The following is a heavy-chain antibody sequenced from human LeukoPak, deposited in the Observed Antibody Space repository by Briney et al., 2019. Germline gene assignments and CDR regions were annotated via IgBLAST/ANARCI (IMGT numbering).Heavy chain of an antibody. Sequence: GGSLRLSCAAFGFIFDDYGMSWVRQAPGKGLEWVAFIRYDGSNKYYADSVKGRFTISRDNSKNTLYLQMNSLRAEDTAVYYCAKDGPYSYGYPNYYYYYMDVWGKGTTVTISS. V-gene: IGHV3-30*02. CDR2: IRYDGSNK. CDR3: AKDGPYSYGYPNYYYYYMDV. CDR1: GFIFDDYG. D-gene: IGHD5-18*01. J-gene: IGHJ6*03.